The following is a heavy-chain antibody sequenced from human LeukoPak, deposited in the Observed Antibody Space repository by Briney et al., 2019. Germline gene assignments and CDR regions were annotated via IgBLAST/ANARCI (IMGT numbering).Heavy chain of an antibody. CDR1: GGSISGYY. Sequence: PSETLSLTCTVSGGSISGYYWSWIRQPPGKGLEWIGYIYYTGRTNYNPSLNSRVTISVDTSENQFSLKLSSVTAADTAVYYCARFAYCGSNCWYYFDYWGQGILVTVSS. J-gene: IGHJ4*02. V-gene: IGHV4-59*08. D-gene: IGHD2-21*02. CDR3: ARFAYCGSNCWYYFDY. CDR2: IYYTGRT.